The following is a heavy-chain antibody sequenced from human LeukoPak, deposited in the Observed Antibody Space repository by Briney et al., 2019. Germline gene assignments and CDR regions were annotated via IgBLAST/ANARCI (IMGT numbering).Heavy chain of an antibody. Sequence: ASVKVSCKASGYTFTSYAMNWVRQAPGQGLERMGWINTNTGNPTYVQGFTGRFVFSLDTSVSTAYLQISSLKAEDTAVYYCARRGLYHYYYYMDVWGKGTTVTVSS. J-gene: IGHJ6*03. CDR3: ARRGLYHYYYYMDV. CDR1: GYTFTSYA. CDR2: INTNTGNP. V-gene: IGHV7-4-1*02. D-gene: IGHD2-15*01.